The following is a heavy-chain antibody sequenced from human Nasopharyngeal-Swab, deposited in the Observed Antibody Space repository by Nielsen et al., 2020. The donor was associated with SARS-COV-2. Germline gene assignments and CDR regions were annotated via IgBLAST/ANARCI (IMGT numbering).Heavy chain of an antibody. J-gene: IGHJ6*03. D-gene: IGHD3-22*01. Sequence: WVRHAPGQGLAWMGWMNPNSGNTGYAQKFQGRVTMTRNTSISTAYMELSSLRSEDTAVYYCARGRKGGGIVVVIPYYYYYMDVWGKGTTVTVSS. CDR3: ARGRKGGGIVVVIPYYYYYMDV. V-gene: IGHV1-8*01. CDR2: MNPNSGNT.